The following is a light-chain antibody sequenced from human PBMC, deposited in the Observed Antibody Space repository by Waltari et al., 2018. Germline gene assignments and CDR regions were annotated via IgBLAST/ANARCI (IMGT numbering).Light chain of an antibody. J-gene: IGKJ4*01. Sequence: DIQMTQSPSTLSASVGDRVTITCRASQTISNWLAWYQQKPGKAPEVLIYKAASLESGVPSRFSGSGSGTEFTLTISSLQPDDFATYYCQHYNNYPLTLGGGTKVEIK. CDR1: QTISNW. CDR3: QHYNNYPLT. V-gene: IGKV1-5*03. CDR2: KAA.